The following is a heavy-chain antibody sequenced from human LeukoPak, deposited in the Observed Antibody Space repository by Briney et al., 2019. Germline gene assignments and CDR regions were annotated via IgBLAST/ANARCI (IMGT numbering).Heavy chain of an antibody. D-gene: IGHD1-7*01. CDR2: FDPEDDEI. Sequence: GASVKVSCKVSGYTLTELSMHWVRQAPGEGLEWMGGFDPEDDEIIYAQRFQGRVTMTEDASTDTAYMELRSLRSEDTAVYYCATETGNFYFYSWGQGTLVTVSS. CDR1: GYTLTELS. CDR3: ATETGNFYFYS. J-gene: IGHJ4*02. V-gene: IGHV1-24*01.